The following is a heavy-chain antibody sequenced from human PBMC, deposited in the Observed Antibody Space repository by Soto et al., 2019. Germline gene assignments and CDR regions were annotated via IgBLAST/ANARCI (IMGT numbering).Heavy chain of an antibody. Sequence: SVTISGAGPGGRVSRAQSRWVHQTPGKGLEWIAYSSASGYTEKYSDSVKGRFTISRDNARNSLFLQMSGLRAEDTAVYYCARVKLVAVVSLFSYF. D-gene: IGHD2-8*02. CDR1: GGRVSRAQ. J-gene: IGHJ1*01. CDR2: SSASGYTE. V-gene: IGHV3-48*03. CDR3: ARVKLVAVVSLFSYF.